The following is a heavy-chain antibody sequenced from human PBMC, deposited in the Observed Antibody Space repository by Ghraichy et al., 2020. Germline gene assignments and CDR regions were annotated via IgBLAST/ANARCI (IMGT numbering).Heavy chain of an antibody. CDR2: IYYSGST. CDR1: GGSISSSSYY. J-gene: IGHJ6*02. D-gene: IGHD2-2*01. Sequence: SETLSLTCTVSGGSISSSSYYWGWIRQPPGKGLEWIGSIYYSGSTYYNPSLKSRVTISVDTSKNQFSLKLSSVTAADTAVYYCAIVVVPPAGMDVWGQGTTVTVSS. V-gene: IGHV4-39*07. CDR3: AIVVVPPAGMDV.